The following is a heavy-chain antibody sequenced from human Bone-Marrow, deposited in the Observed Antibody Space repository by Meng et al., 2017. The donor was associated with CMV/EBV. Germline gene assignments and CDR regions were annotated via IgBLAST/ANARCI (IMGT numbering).Heavy chain of an antibody. Sequence: ASVKVSCKASGYTFTGYYMHWVRQAPGQGLEWMGWINPNSGGTNYAQKFQGRVTMTRDTSISTAYMELSRLRSDDTAVYYCARDQFYCSSTSCYGEDDYYGMDVWGQGTTVTVSS. CDR1: GYTFTGYY. CDR2: INPNSGGT. D-gene: IGHD2-2*01. CDR3: ARDQFYCSSTSCYGEDDYYGMDV. J-gene: IGHJ6*02. V-gene: IGHV1-2*02.